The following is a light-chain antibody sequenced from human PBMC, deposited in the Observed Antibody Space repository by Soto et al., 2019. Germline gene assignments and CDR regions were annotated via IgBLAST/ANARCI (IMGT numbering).Light chain of an antibody. V-gene: IGKV1-5*03. CDR2: KAS. CDR1: QSITNW. J-gene: IGKJ1*01. CDR3: QQDSGYSWT. Sequence: DIQMTPSHSTLSASVGYRVNITCRASQSITNWLAWYQQKPGKAPKVLIYKASSLESGVPSRFSGSGSGTDFTLTISSLQPDDAGTYYCQQDSGYSWTFGQGTKVAIK.